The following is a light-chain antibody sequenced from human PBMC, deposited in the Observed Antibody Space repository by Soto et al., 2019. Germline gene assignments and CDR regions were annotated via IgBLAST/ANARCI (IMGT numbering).Light chain of an antibody. V-gene: IGLV2-14*01. Sequence: QSALTQPASVSGSPGQSITISCTGTSSDAGGYNYVSWYQQHPGKAPKLMIYDVSNRPSGVSNRFSGSKSGNTASLTISGLQAEDEADYFCSSYTSSSPPLYVVFGGGTKLPVL. CDR1: SSDAGGYNY. J-gene: IGLJ2*01. CDR3: SSYTSSSPPLYVV. CDR2: DVS.